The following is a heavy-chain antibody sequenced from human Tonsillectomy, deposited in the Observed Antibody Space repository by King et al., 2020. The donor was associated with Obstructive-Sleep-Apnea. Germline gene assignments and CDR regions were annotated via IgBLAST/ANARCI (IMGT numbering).Heavy chain of an antibody. CDR3: ARAARDTAMRY. CDR1: GFTFSSYW. J-gene: IGHJ4*02. V-gene: IGHV3-7*01. CDR2: INQDGSEK. D-gene: IGHD5-18*01. Sequence: VQLVESGGDLVQPGGSLRLSCAASGFTFSSYWMSWVRQAPGKGLEWVANINQDGSEKNYVDSVKGRLTSSRNNAKNSLYLQMNSLGAEDTAVYYCARAARDTAMRYWGQGTLVTVSS.